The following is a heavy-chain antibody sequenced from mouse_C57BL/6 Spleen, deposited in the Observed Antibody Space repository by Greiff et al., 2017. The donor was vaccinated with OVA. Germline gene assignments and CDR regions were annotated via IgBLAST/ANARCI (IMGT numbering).Heavy chain of an antibody. D-gene: IGHD1-1*01. Sequence: QVQLQQPGAELVRPGSSVKLSCKASGYTFTSYWMHWVKQRPIQGLEWIGNIDPSDSETHYNQKFKDKATLTVDKSSSTAYMQLSSLTSEDSAVYYCARGGHYDGYYFDYWGQGTTLTVSS. CDR1: GYTFTSYW. CDR3: ARGGHYDGYYFDY. J-gene: IGHJ2*01. V-gene: IGHV1-52*01. CDR2: IDPSDSET.